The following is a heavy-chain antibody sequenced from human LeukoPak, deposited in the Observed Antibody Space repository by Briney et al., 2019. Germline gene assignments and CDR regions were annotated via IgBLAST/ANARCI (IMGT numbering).Heavy chain of an antibody. V-gene: IGHV3-74*01. CDR3: ATKQWLAPPPDS. D-gene: IGHD6-19*01. J-gene: IGHJ4*02. Sequence: GGSLRLSCAASGFTLSKYWMLWVRQAPGKGLESVSRTNTDGTVTTYADSVKGRFTVSRDNADNTMFPQMNSVRDEDTAVYYCATKQWLAPPPDSWGQGTPVTVSS. CDR1: GFTLSKYW. CDR2: TNTDGTVT.